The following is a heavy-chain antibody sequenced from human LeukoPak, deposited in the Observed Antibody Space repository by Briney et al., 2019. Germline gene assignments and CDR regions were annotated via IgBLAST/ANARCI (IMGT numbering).Heavy chain of an antibody. J-gene: IGHJ5*02. Sequence: GGSLRLSCAASGFTFSNAWMSWVRQAPGKGLEWVGRIKSKTDGGTTDYAAPVKGRFTISRDDSKNTLYLQMNSLKTEDTAVYYCTTESQITIFGVVPVGFWFDPWGQGTLVTVSS. CDR3: TTESQITIFGVVPVGFWFDP. CDR1: GFTFSNAW. V-gene: IGHV3-15*01. CDR2: IKSKTDGGTT. D-gene: IGHD3-3*01.